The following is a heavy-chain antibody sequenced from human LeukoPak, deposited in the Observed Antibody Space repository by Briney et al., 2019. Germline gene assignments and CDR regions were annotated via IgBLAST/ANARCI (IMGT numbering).Heavy chain of an antibody. CDR2: ISYDGSNK. CDR1: GFTSSSYA. V-gene: IGHV3-30-3*01. Sequence: GGSLRLSCAASGFTSSSYAMHWVRQAPGKGLEWVAVISYDGSNKYYADSVKGRFTISRDNSKNTLYLQMNSLRAEDTAVYYCARDAGSSTSSGKYYYYYGMDVWGQGTTVTVSS. CDR3: ARDAGSSTSSGKYYYYYGMDV. D-gene: IGHD2-2*01. J-gene: IGHJ6*02.